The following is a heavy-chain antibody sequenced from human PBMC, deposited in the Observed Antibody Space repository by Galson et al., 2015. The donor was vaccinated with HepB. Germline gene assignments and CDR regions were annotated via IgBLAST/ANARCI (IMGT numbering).Heavy chain of an antibody. CDR2: INPNGGST. Sequence: SVKVSCKASGYTFTRYYINWVRQAPGQGLEWMGIINPNGGSTTYAQKFQGKVTMTRDTSMSTVYMELSSLTSEDTAIYYCARRDVSSGYWPACEIWCQGTMVTVSA. J-gene: IGHJ3*02. CDR1: GYTFTRYY. D-gene: IGHD3-22*01. CDR3: ARRDVSSGYWPACEI. V-gene: IGHV1-46*03.